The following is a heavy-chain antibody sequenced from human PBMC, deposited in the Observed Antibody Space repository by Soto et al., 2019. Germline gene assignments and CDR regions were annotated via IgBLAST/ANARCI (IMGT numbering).Heavy chain of an antibody. V-gene: IGHV4-59*01. Sequence: QVQLQESGPGLVKPSETLSLTCTVSGGSISSYYWSWIRQPPGKGLEGIGYIYYSGSTTYNPSPKSRVTISVDTSKNQFSLKLSSVTAADTAVYYCAGTGDSSGWFYWYFDLWGRGTLVTVSS. CDR2: IYYSGST. D-gene: IGHD6-19*01. J-gene: IGHJ2*01. CDR1: GGSISSYY. CDR3: AGTGDSSGWFYWYFDL.